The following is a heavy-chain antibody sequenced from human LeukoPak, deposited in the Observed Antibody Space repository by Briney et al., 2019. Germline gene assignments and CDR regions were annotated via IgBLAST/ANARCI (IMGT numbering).Heavy chain of an antibody. Sequence: SETLSLTCTVSGVSLSSYYWSWIRQPPGKGLEWIGYILHSGSTNYNPSLKIRVTMSVATSKNQLSLKLSSVTAADTAVYYCARLPRYSSDWYDYWGQGTMVTVSS. CDR1: GVSLSSYY. V-gene: IGHV4-59*01. CDR3: ARLPRYSSDWYDY. D-gene: IGHD6-19*01. CDR2: ILHSGST. J-gene: IGHJ5*01.